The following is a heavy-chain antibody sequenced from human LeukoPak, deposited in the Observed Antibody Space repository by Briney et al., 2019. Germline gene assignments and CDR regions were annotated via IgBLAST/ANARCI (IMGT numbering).Heavy chain of an antibody. V-gene: IGHV3-74*01. Sequence: GGSLRLSCAASGFTLSNYWMHWVRQAPGKGLVWVSRINSDGSNTIYADSVKGRFTFSRDNAKNTLYLQMNSLRAEDTAVYYCSRGGPYHGFDIWGQGTMVTVSS. D-gene: IGHD1-26*01. J-gene: IGHJ3*02. CDR3: SRGGPYHGFDI. CDR2: INSDGSNT. CDR1: GFTLSNYW.